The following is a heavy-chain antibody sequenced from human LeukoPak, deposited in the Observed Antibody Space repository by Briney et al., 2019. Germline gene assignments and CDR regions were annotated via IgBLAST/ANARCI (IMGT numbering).Heavy chain of an antibody. Sequence: HPGGSLRLSCAASGFTFSGSAMHWVRQASGKGLEWVGRIRSKANSYATAYAASVKGRFTISRDDSKNTAYLQMNSLKTEDTAVYYCTRRGSDNWNDVAAWGQGTLVTVSS. V-gene: IGHV3-73*01. J-gene: IGHJ5*02. CDR3: TRRGSDNWNDVAA. CDR1: GFTFSGSA. CDR2: IRSKANSYAT. D-gene: IGHD1-20*01.